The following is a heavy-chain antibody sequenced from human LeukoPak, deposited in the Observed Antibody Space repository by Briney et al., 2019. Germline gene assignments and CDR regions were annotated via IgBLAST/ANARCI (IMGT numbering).Heavy chain of an antibody. CDR1: GGTFSSYA. V-gene: IGHV1-8*02. CDR3: ARDPVGAAAMQD. D-gene: IGHD6-13*01. J-gene: IGHJ4*02. CDR2: MNPNSGNT. Sequence: ASVKVSCKASGGTFSSYAISWVRQATGQGLEWMGWMNPNSGNTGYAQKFQGRVTMTRNTSISTAYMELSSLRSEDTAVYYCARDPVGAAAMQDWGQGTLVTVSS.